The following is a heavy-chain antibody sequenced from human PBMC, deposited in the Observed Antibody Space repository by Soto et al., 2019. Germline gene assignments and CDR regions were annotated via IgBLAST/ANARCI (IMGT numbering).Heavy chain of an antibody. CDR1: DDSITGGGYF. Sequence: QVQLQESGPGLVKPSQTLTLTCTVSDDSITGGGYFWTWIRHLPGKGLEWLGSTYYRGNTFYKPSLTSRGTISLDQFQRRVSLSVTSVTAADTAIYFCARGGSGTYHVWGQGTLVIVSS. D-gene: IGHD3-10*01. J-gene: IGHJ4*02. CDR3: ARGGSGTYHV. CDR2: TYYRGNT. V-gene: IGHV4-31*02.